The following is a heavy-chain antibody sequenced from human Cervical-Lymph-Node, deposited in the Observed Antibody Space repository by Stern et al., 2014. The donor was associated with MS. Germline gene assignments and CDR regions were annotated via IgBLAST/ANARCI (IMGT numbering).Heavy chain of an antibody. J-gene: IGHJ6*02. CDR2: INAGNGNT. CDR1: GYTLTSYA. V-gene: IGHV1-3*01. CDR3: ARDLGMTYYYYGMDV. D-gene: IGHD2-21*02. Sequence: QVQLMQSGAEVKKPGASVKVSCKASGYTLTSYAMHWVRQAPGQRLEWMGWINAGNGNTKYSQKFQGRVTITRDTSASTAYMELSSLRSEDTAVYYCARDLGMTYYYYGMDVWGQGTTVTVSS.